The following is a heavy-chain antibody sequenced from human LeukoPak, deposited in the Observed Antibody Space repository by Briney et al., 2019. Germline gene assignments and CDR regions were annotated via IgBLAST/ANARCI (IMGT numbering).Heavy chain of an antibody. CDR1: GGSFSGYY. CDR2: INHSGST. J-gene: IGHJ5*02. D-gene: IGHD3-9*01. CDR3: AREQIVLRYFDWLPGWFDT. V-gene: IGHV4-34*01. Sequence: SETLSLTCAVYGGSFSGYYWSWIRQPPGKGLEWIGEINHSGSTNYNPSLKSRVTISVDTSKNQFSLKLSSVTAADTAVYYCAREQIVLRYFDWLPGWFDTWGQGTLVTVSS.